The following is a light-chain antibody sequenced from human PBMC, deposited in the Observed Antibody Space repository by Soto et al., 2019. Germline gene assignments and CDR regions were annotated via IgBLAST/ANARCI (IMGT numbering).Light chain of an antibody. Sequence: DIVMTQSPLSLPVTPGEPASISCRSSQSLLYSNEYNYLDWYLQKPGQSPQLLIYLGSNRASGFPDRCRGSGSGTEFTLTSCRGEAVAVGVYCGMHGVQSHPLFG. CDR2: LGS. V-gene: IGKV2-28*01. CDR3: MHGVQSHPL. J-gene: IGKJ5*01. CDR1: QSLLYSNEYNY.